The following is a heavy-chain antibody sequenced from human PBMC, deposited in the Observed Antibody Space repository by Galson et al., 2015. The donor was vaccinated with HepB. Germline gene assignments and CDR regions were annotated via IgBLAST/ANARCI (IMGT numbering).Heavy chain of an antibody. CDR2: ISYYGSNK. Sequence: SLRLSCAASGFTFSSYSMNWVRQAPGKGLEWVAVISYYGSNKYYADSVKGRFTISRDNSKNTLYLQMNSLRAEDTAVYYCARDRPLQQTIRGYYYYDIDVWGKGTTVTVSS. D-gene: IGHD6-13*01. J-gene: IGHJ6*03. V-gene: IGHV3-30*03. CDR1: GFTFSSYS. CDR3: ARDRPLQQTIRGYYYYDIDV.